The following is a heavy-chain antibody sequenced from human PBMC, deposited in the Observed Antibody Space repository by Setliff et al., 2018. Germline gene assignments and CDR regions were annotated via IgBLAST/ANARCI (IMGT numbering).Heavy chain of an antibody. J-gene: IGHJ6*02. Sequence: VSCKASGGTFSSYAISWVRQAPGQGLEWMGGIIPILGIANYAQKFQGRVTIIADKSTSTAYMELSSLRSEDTAVYYCARERALLRYFDWSSYYYCYGMDVWGQGTTVTVSS. CDR2: IIPILGIA. D-gene: IGHD3-9*01. CDR3: ARERALLRYFDWSSYYYCYGMDV. V-gene: IGHV1-69*10. CDR1: GGTFSSYA.